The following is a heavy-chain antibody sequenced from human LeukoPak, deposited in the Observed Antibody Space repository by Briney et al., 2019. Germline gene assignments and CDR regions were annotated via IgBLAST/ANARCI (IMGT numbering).Heavy chain of an antibody. CDR2: IYSSGTT. CDR3: ARVSPIPAAGSSYYFAMDV. Sequence: SETLSLTCTVSGGSISSYYWSWIRQPAAKGLEWIGRIYSSGTTTYNPSFKSRVTMSLDTSNNQLSLKLTSVTAADTAVYYCARVSPIPAAGSSYYFAMDVWGQGTTVTVS. J-gene: IGHJ6*02. D-gene: IGHD6-13*01. CDR1: GGSISSYY. V-gene: IGHV4-4*07.